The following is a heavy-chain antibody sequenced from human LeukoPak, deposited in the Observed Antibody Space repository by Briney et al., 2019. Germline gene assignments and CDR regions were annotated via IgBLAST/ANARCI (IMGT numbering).Heavy chain of an antibody. D-gene: IGHD2-2*01. CDR3: VGGTYYFDY. Sequence: GGSLRLSCVASGFTFSSYGMHWVRQAPGKGLEGGALISYAGSNKYYADSVKGRFTISRDNSKNTLYLQMNSLRAEDTAVYYCVGGTYYFDYWGQGTLVTVSS. CDR1: GFTFSSYG. J-gene: IGHJ4*02. CDR2: ISYAGSNK. V-gene: IGHV3-30*03.